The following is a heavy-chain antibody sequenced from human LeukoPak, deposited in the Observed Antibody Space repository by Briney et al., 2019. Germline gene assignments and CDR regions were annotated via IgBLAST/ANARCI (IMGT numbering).Heavy chain of an antibody. CDR2: INLSGGT. Sequence: MTSETLSLTCAVYGGSVSGYYWSWIRQPPGKGLEWGGEINLSGGTNYNPSLKSRVTIPVDTSKNQFSLRLSSVTAADTAVYYCARGLDSSGGDYDLYYYYYYMDVWGKGTTVTVSS. CDR3: ARGLDSSGGDYDLYYYYYYMDV. CDR1: GGSVSGYY. D-gene: IGHD4-17*01. V-gene: IGHV4-34*01. J-gene: IGHJ6*03.